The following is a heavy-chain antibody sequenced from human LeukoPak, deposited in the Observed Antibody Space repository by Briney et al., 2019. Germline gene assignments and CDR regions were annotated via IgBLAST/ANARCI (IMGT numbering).Heavy chain of an antibody. CDR2: ISAYNGNT. Sequence: ASVKVSCKASGYTFTSYGISWVRQAPGQGLEWMGWISAYNGNTNYAQKLQGRVTMTTDTSTSTAYMELRSLRSDDTAVYYCARDSPYCSGGSCYLYWGQGTLVTVSS. J-gene: IGHJ4*02. CDR1: GYTFTSYG. V-gene: IGHV1-18*01. D-gene: IGHD2-15*01. CDR3: ARDSPYCSGGSCYLY.